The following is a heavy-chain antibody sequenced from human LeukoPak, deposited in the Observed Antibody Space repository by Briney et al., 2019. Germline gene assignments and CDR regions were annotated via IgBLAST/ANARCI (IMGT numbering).Heavy chain of an antibody. CDR1: GFTFSSYW. CDR3: AREDHSKYEY. V-gene: IGHV3-7*01. D-gene: IGHD4-11*01. J-gene: IGHJ4*02. Sequence: QPGGSLRLSCAASGFTFSSYWMSGVRQAPGKGLEWVANMDLDGSEKYYVDSVKGRFTISRDNAKNSLYLQMNSLRAEDTAVYYCAREDHSKYEYWGQGTLVTVSS. CDR2: MDLDGSEK.